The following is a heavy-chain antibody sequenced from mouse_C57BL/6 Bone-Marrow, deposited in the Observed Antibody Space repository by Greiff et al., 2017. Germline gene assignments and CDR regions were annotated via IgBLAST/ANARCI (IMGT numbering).Heavy chain of an antibody. J-gene: IGHJ2*01. CDR1: GFTFSDYG. Sequence: EVQLVESGGGLVKPGGSLKLSCAASGFTFSDYGMHWVRPAPEKGLEWVAYISSGSSTIYYADTVKGRFTISRDNAKNTLFLQMTSLRSEDTAMYYCARPGDYDYFDYRGQGTTLTVSS. CDR2: ISSGSSTI. V-gene: IGHV5-17*01. D-gene: IGHD2-4*01. CDR3: ARPGDYDYFDY.